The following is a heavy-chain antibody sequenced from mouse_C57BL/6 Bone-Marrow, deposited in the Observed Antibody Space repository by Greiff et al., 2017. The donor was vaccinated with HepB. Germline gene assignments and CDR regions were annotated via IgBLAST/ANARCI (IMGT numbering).Heavy chain of an antibody. D-gene: IGHD1-1*01. CDR1: GFTFSDYY. J-gene: IGHJ3*01. V-gene: IGHV5-12*01. CDR3: ARHLTTVVAPFAY. CDR2: ISNGGGST. Sequence: EVQRVESGGGLVQPGGSLKLSCAASGFTFSDYYMYWVRQTPEKRLEWVAYISNGGGSTYYPDTVKGRFTISRDNAKNTLYLQMSRLKSEDTAMYYCARHLTTVVAPFAYWGQGTLVTVSA.